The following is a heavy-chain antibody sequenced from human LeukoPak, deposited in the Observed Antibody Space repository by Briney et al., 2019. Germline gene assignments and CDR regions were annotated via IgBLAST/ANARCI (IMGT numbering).Heavy chain of an antibody. CDR3: AKEKARVVATTPNFDS. Sequence: PGKSLGLSCGASGFIFRTYAMHWVRQAPGKGLEWVAVISHDGINKKYADSVKGRFTISRDNAKNSLYLQMNSLRAEDTALYYCAKEKARVVATTPNFDSWGQGTLVTVSS. V-gene: IGHV3-30-3*01. CDR2: ISHDGINK. D-gene: IGHD5-12*01. J-gene: IGHJ4*02. CDR1: GFIFRTYA.